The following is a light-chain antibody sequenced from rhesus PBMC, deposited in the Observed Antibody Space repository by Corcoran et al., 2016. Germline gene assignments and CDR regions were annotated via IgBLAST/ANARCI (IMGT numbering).Light chain of an antibody. J-gene: IGKJ1*01. Sequence: QVILTQSPATLSLSPGERATLSCRASQSVSSYLAWYQQKPGQAPRLLIYGATRRAPGIPDRFSGSGPGRDFTLTISSVEPEDVGGYSCYQHSSGWTFGQGTKVEIK. CDR2: GAT. V-gene: IGKV3-10*01. CDR3: YQHSSGWT. CDR1: QSVSSY.